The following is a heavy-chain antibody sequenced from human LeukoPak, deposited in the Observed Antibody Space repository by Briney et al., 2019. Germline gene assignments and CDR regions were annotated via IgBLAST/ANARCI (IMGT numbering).Heavy chain of an antibody. D-gene: IGHD4-17*01. Sequence: SGTLSLTCTVSGGSISSYYWSWIRQPPGKGLEWIGYIYYSGSTNYNPSLKSRVTISVDTSKNQFSLKLSSVTAADTAVYYCARLIYGDYVDNWGQGTLVTVSS. CDR1: GGSISSYY. CDR3: ARLIYGDYVDN. J-gene: IGHJ4*02. CDR2: IYYSGST. V-gene: IGHV4-59*01.